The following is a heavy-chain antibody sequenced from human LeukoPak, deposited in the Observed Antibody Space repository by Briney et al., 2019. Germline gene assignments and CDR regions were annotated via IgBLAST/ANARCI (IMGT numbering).Heavy chain of an antibody. D-gene: IGHD3-9*01. Sequence: PGGSLRLSCAAPGFTFSSYAMSWVRQAPGKGLEWVSAISGSGGSTYYADSVKGRFTISRDNSKNTLYLQMNSLRAEDTAVYYCARSDILTGPPYYFDYWGQGTLVTVSS. V-gene: IGHV3-23*01. CDR2: ISGSGGST. CDR1: GFTFSSYA. J-gene: IGHJ4*02. CDR3: ARSDILTGPPYYFDY.